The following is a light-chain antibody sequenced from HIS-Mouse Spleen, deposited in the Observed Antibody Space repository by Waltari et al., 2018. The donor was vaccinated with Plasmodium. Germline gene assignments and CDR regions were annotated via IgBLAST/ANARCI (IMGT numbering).Light chain of an antibody. CDR3: QQYGSSPYT. CDR1: QSVSSSY. J-gene: IGKJ2*01. Sequence: EIVLTQSPGTLSLSPGERATLPCRASQSVSSSYLAWYQQKPGQAPRLLNYGASSRATGIPDRFSGSGSGTGFTLTISRLEPEDFAVYYCQQYGSSPYTFGQGTKLEIK. CDR2: GAS. V-gene: IGKV3-20*01.